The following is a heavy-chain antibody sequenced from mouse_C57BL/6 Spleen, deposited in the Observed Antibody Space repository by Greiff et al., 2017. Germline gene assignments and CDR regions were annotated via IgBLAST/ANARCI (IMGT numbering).Heavy chain of an antibody. CDR3: ARDGRTGSSFDY. V-gene: IGHV5-4*01. D-gene: IGHD4-1*01. CDR1: GFTFSSYA. J-gene: IGHJ2*01. Sequence: DVMLVESGGGLVKPGGSLKLSCAASGFTFSSYAMSWVRQTPEKRLEWVATISDGGSYTYYPDNVKGRFTISRDNAKNNLYLQMSHLKSEDTAMYYCARDGRTGSSFDYWGQGTTLTVSS. CDR2: ISDGGSYT.